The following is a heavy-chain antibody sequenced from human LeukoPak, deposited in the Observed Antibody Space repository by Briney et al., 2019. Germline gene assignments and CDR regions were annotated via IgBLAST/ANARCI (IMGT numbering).Heavy chain of an antibody. CDR2: IYYTGRT. Sequence: SETLSLTCTVSGGSISSAGYYWNWIRQHPTEGLEWIGHIYYTGRTTYNPSVKSRVTISADTSKNQFSLKLNSVTAADTAVYFCASAPLGNSFGYMAYWGQGALVTVSS. J-gene: IGHJ4*02. CDR3: ASAPLGNSFGYMAY. CDR1: GGSISSAGYY. D-gene: IGHD5-18*01. V-gene: IGHV4-31*03.